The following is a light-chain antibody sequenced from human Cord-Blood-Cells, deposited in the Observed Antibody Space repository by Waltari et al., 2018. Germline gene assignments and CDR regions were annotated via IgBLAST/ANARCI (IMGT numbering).Light chain of an antibody. CDR1: QSVLYSSNNKNY. CDR3: QQYYSTPLT. Sequence: DIVMTQSPDSLAVSLCERATITDKSCQSVLYSSNNKNYLAWYQQKPGQPPKLLIYWASTRESGVPDRFSGSGSGTDFTLTSSSLQAEDVAVYYCQQYYSTPLTFGGGTKVEIK. CDR2: WAS. V-gene: IGKV4-1*01. J-gene: IGKJ4*01.